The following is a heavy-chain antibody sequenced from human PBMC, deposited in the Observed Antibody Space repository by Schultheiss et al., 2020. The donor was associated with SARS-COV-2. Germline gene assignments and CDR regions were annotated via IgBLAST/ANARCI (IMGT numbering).Heavy chain of an antibody. CDR2: INSDGNRT. V-gene: IGHV3-74*01. CDR1: GFTFSTYW. Sequence: GESLKISCAASGFTFSTYWMHWVRQAPGKGLVWVSRINSDGNRTNYADSVKGRFTISRDNAKNTLFLQMNSLRAEDTAVYYCAKGVLFYYYYGMDVWGQGTTVTVSS. J-gene: IGHJ6*02. CDR3: AKGVLFYYYYGMDV.